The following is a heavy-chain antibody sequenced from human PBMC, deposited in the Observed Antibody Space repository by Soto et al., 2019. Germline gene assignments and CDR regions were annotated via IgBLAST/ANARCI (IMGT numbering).Heavy chain of an antibody. Sequence: EVQLVESGGGLVQPGWSLRLSCAASGFTFSSYWMHWVRQAPGKGLVWVSRINSDGSSTSYADSVKGRFTISRDNAKNTLYLQMNSLRAEDTAVYYCARAWGTGTTDYYYGMDVWGQGTTVTVSS. J-gene: IGHJ6*02. CDR3: ARAWGTGTTDYYYGMDV. V-gene: IGHV3-74*01. D-gene: IGHD1-1*01. CDR2: INSDGSST. CDR1: GFTFSSYW.